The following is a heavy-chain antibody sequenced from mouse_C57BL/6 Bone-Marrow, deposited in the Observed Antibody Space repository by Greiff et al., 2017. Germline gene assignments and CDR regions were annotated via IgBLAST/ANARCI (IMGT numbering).Heavy chain of an antibody. CDR1: GFSLTSYG. CDR3: ANPTVVAPGAMDY. J-gene: IGHJ4*01. Sequence: QVQLKESGPGLVAPSQSLSITCTVSGFSLTSYGVDWVRQSPGKGLEWLGVIWGVGSTNYNSALKSRLSISKDNSKSQVFLKMNSLQTDDTAMYYCANPTVVAPGAMDYWGQGTSVTVSS. D-gene: IGHD1-1*01. V-gene: IGHV2-6*01. CDR2: IWGVGST.